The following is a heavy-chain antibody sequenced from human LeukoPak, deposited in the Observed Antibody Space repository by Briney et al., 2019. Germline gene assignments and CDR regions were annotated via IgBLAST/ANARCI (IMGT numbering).Heavy chain of an antibody. V-gene: IGHV1-24*01. CDR3: ATDVIVGATRWVNYFDY. CDR1: GYTLTELS. D-gene: IGHD1-26*01. CDR2: FDPEDGET. Sequence: ASVKVSCKVSGYTLTELSMHWVRQAPGKGLEWMGGFDPEDGETIYAQKLQGRVTMTADTSTDTAYMELSSLRSEDTAVYYCATDVIVGATRWVNYFDYWGQGTLVTVSS. J-gene: IGHJ4*02.